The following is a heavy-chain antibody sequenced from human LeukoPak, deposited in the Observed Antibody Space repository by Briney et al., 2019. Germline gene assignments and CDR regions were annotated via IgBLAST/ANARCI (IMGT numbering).Heavy chain of an antibody. V-gene: IGHV3-74*03. D-gene: IGHD1-14*01. CDR1: GFTFSIHW. CDR2: INSDGGIT. Sequence: GGSLRLSCAVSGFTFSIHWMYWVRQAPGKGLVFVSRINSDGGITKYADSVKGRFTIARDNAKNMLYLEMNSLRVDDTAVYYCASGITAEESVAIDYWGQGTMVTVSS. CDR3: ASGITAEESVAIDY. J-gene: IGHJ4*02.